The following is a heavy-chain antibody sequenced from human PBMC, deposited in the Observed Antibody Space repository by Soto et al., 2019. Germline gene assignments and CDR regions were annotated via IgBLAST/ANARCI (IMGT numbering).Heavy chain of an antibody. V-gene: IGHV3-11*01. CDR3: XXLAPPIDY. J-gene: IGHJ4*02. CDR2: ISTSGSTI. Sequence: QVQLVESGGGLVKPGGSLRLSCAASGFTFSDYYMSWLRQAPGKGLEWVSYISTSGSTIYYADAVKGRFTISRDNAKNXXXXXXXXXXXXDTAVYXXXXLAPPIDYWGQGTLVTVSS. D-gene: IGHD2-8*01. CDR1: GFTFSDYY.